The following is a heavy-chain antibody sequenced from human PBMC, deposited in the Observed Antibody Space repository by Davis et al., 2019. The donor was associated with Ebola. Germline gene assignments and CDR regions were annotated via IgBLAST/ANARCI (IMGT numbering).Heavy chain of an antibody. J-gene: IGHJ5*02. D-gene: IGHD4-17*01. V-gene: IGHV4-34*01. CDR3: ARTSLTSVSDLGLGYNYFDP. CDR2: VTPGGHT. Sequence: SETLSLTCSISGGSFSGHFWSWIRQPPGGGLEWIGEVTPGGHTTYNPSPEGRITISLDPSKNQVSLMIASVTAGDTAVYYCARTSLTSVSDLGLGYNYFDPWGQGTLVTVSS. CDR1: GGSFSGHF.